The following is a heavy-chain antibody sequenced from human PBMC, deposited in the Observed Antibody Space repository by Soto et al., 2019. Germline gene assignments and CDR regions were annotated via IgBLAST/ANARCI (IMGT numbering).Heavy chain of an antibody. J-gene: IGHJ6*03. Sequence: PSETLSLACTVSGGSISSSSYYWGWIRQPPGKGLEWIGSIYYSGSTYYNPSLKSRVTISVDTSKNQFSLKLSSVTAADTAVYYCARGPTGTSSTYYYYYMDVWGKGTTVTVSS. CDR2: IYYSGST. CDR1: GGSISSSSYY. V-gene: IGHV4-39*07. D-gene: IGHD1-7*01. CDR3: ARGPTGTSSTYYYYYMDV.